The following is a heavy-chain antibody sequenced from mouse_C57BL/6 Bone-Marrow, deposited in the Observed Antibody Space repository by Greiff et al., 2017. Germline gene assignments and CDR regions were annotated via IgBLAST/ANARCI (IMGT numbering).Heavy chain of an antibody. CDR1: GSPFPRSF. CDR3: AIKLLFDY. J-gene: IGHJ2*01. V-gene: IGHV1-74*01. CDR2: IHPSYSYT. Sequence: QVQLKQPGDEGGKKGEEGKGGGEAAGSPFPRSFLPFFPPLPFPFLSFLFRIHPSYSYTNYNQNFKGKATLTVDKSSSTAYMQLSSLTSEYSAVYYCAIKLLFDYWGQGTTLTVSS.